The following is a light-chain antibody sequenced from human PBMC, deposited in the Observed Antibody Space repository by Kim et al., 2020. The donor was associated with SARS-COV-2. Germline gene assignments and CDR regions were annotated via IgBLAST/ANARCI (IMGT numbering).Light chain of an antibody. CDR2: DVS. J-gene: IGLJ3*02. CDR1: SSVVGGYTY. Sequence: GQSITTSCTGTSSVVGGYTYVSWYQQHPGKPPKLFIYDVSDRPSGVSNRFSGSKSGNTASLTISGLEAEDEADYYCSSYTSSTLVVFGAGTQLTVL. CDR3: SSYTSSTLVV. V-gene: IGLV2-14*04.